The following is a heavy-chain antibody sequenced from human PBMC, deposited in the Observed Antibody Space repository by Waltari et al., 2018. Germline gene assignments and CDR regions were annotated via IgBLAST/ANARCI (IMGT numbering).Heavy chain of an antibody. CDR3: ARGSSSWYEAQFDY. CDR2: IYYSGST. J-gene: IGHJ4*02. Sequence: QVQLQESGPGLVKPSETLSLPCPVSGGSISSYSWRWIRRPPGKGLEWIGYIYYSGSTNYNPSLKIRVTISVDTSKNQFSLKLSSVTAADTAVYYCARGSSSWYEAQFDYWGQGTLVTVSS. V-gene: IGHV4-59*01. CDR1: GGSISSYS. D-gene: IGHD6-13*01.